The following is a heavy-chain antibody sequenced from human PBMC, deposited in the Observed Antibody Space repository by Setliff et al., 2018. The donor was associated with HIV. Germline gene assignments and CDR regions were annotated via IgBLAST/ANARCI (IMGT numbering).Heavy chain of an antibody. CDR2: IYVTGST. J-gene: IGHJ4*01. CDR1: GDSIRGSGDY. V-gene: IGHV4-61*09. CDR3: ARLSTGDRRLFEY. D-gene: IGHD2-21*01. Sequence: PSETLSLTCSVSGDSIRGSGDYGSWVRQPAGKRPEWIGHIYVTGSTAYKPYLRGRATISLDTSKNQFSLKLTSVTAADTAVYFCARLSTGDRRLFEYWGHGALVTVSS.